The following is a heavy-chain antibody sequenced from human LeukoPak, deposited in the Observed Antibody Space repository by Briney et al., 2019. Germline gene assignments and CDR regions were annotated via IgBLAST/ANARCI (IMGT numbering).Heavy chain of an antibody. Sequence: GGSLRLSCAASGFTFSSYAMSWVRQAPGKGLEWVSAISGSGGSTYYADSVKGRFTISRDNSKNTLYQQMNSLRAEDTAVYYCARTYDSSGYYVYWGQGTLVTVSS. V-gene: IGHV3-23*01. CDR1: GFTFSSYA. J-gene: IGHJ4*02. CDR3: ARTYDSSGYYVY. CDR2: ISGSGGST. D-gene: IGHD3-22*01.